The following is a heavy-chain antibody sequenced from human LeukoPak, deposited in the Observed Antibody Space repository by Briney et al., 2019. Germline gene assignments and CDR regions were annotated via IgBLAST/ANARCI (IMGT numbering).Heavy chain of an antibody. CDR3: AKSKDSSAWTPFDY. V-gene: IGHV3-23*01. D-gene: IGHD6-19*01. CDR2: ISGSG. J-gene: IGHJ4*02. CDR1: GFTFSSYA. Sequence: GGSLRLSCVASGFTFSSYAMSWVRQAPGKGLEWVSVISGSGADSVKGRFTISRDNSKNTLYLQMNSLRAEDTAIYYCAKSKDSSAWTPFDYWGQGTLVTVSS.